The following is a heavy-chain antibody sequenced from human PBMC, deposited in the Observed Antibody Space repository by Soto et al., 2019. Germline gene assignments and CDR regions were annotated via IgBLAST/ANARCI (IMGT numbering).Heavy chain of an antibody. CDR3: ARRGSS. Sequence: EVRLVESGGGLVQPGGSLRLSCAASGFTFSSSEMYWVRQAPGKGLEWVSYIHPGGQIIFYADSVKGRVTISRDNAKNSVYLQMNNLRAEDTAVYYCARRGSSWGKGTMVTVSS. J-gene: IGHJ3*01. CDR2: IHPGGQII. V-gene: IGHV3-48*03. D-gene: IGHD2-2*01. CDR1: GFTFSSSE.